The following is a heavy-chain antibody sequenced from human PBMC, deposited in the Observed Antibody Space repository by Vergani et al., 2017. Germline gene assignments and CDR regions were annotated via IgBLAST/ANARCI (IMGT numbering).Heavy chain of an antibody. J-gene: IGHJ3*02. CDR2: IKQDGSXK. CDR3: ARAPRPLLWFGEIVDPYAFDI. Sequence: EVQLVESGGGLVQPGGSLRLSCAASGFTFSSYWMSWVRQAPGKGLEWVANIKQDGSXKYYVDSVKGRFTISRDNAKNSLYLQMNSLRAEDTAVYYCARAPRPLLWFGEIVDPYAFDIWGQGTMVTVSS. CDR1: GFTFSSYW. V-gene: IGHV3-7*01. D-gene: IGHD3-10*01.